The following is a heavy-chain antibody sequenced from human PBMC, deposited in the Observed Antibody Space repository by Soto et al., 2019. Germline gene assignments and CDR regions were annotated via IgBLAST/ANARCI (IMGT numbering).Heavy chain of an antibody. CDR3: ARSSSGPPPDAFDI. D-gene: IGHD6-19*01. Sequence: QVQLVQSGAEVKKPGASVKVSCKASDYTFTNYGISWVRQAPGQGLEWMGWISAYNGNTNYAQKLQGRVTMTTDTSTSRVYMERRSLISDDTAVYYCARSSSGPPPDAFDIWGQGTMVTVSS. V-gene: IGHV1-18*01. CDR2: ISAYNGNT. J-gene: IGHJ3*02. CDR1: DYTFTNYG.